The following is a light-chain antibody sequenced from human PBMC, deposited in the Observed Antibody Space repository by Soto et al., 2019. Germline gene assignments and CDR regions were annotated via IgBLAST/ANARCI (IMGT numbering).Light chain of an antibody. CDR2: SNN. CDR3: AAWDDSLNGWV. CDR1: SSNIGSNT. Sequence: QSVLTQPPSASGTPGQRVTISCSGSSSNIGSNTVNWYQQLPGTAPKLRIYSNNQRPSGVPDRLSGSKSGTSASLAISGLQSEDEADYYCAAWDDSLNGWVFGGGTKLTVL. V-gene: IGLV1-44*01. J-gene: IGLJ3*02.